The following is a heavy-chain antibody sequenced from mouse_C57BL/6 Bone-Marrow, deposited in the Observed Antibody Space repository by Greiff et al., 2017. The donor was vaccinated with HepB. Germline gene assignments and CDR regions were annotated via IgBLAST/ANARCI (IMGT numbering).Heavy chain of an antibody. V-gene: IGHV1-64*01. Sequence: QVQLQQPGAELVKPGASVKLSCKASGYTFTSYRMHWVKQRPGQGLEWIGMIHPNSGSTNYNEKFKSKATLTVDKSSSTAYMQLSSLTSEDSAVYYCARGFITTVVADYWGQGTTLTVSS. J-gene: IGHJ2*01. D-gene: IGHD1-1*01. CDR3: ARGFITTVVADY. CDR1: GYTFTSYR. CDR2: IHPNSGST.